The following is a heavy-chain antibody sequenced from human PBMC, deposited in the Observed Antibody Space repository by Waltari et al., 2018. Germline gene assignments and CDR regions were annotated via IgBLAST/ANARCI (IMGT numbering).Heavy chain of an antibody. V-gene: IGHV4-34*01. J-gene: IGHJ4*02. Sequence: QVQLQQWGAGLLKPSETLSLTCAVYGGSFSGYYWSWIRQPPGQGLAWIGEINHSGSTNYNPSLKSRVTISVDTSKNQFSLKLSSVTAADTAVYYCARRPQYYYGSGSYKSRGYYFDYWGQGTLVTVSS. CDR3: ARRPQYYYGSGSYKSRGYYFDY. D-gene: IGHD3-10*01. CDR2: INHSGST. CDR1: GGSFSGYY.